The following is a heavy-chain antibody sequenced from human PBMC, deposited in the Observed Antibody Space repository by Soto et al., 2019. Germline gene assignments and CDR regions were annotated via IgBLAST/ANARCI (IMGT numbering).Heavy chain of an antibody. Sequence: GESLRLSGAASGFSFNNYGMNWVRQAPGKGLEWVAIISNDGSNKYYIESVRGRFTISRYNSKNMLFLQMNSLRVEDTAVYFCTKDGRFDSDGSLYYYYYGMDVWGQGTTVTVSS. CDR1: GFSFNNYG. D-gene: IGHD2-15*01. V-gene: IGHV3-30*18. CDR3: TKDGRFDSDGSLYYYYYGMDV. J-gene: IGHJ6*02. CDR2: ISNDGSNK.